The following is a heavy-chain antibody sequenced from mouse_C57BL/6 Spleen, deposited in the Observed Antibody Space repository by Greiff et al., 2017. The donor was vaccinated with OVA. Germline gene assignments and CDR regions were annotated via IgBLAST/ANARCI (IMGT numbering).Heavy chain of an antibody. CDR3: ARSRITRAMDY. CDR1: GYSFTGYY. V-gene: IGHV1-42*01. CDR2: INPSTGGT. J-gene: IGHJ4*01. Sequence: DVKLVESGPELVKPGASVKISCKASGYSFTGYYMNWVKQSPEKSLEWIGEINPSTGGTTYNQKFKAKATLTVDKSSSTAYMQLKSLTSEDSAVYYCARSRITRAMDYWGQGTSVTVSS. D-gene: IGHD2-4*01.